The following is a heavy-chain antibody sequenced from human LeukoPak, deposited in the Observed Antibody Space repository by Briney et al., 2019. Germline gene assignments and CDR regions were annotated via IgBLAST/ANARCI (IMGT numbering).Heavy chain of an antibody. V-gene: IGHV4-39*01. CDR2: INYLGNT. CDR1: GDSIISNSVF. CDR3: ARHSYHLGLGNWSDS. J-gene: IGHJ5*01. D-gene: IGHD1-14*01. Sequence: SETLSLTCTVSGDSIISNSVFCAWLRQSPGRGLEWIGTINYLGNTYYNPSLKTRVNLSVDTSNNLFSLTLTSVTAADTSVYYCARHSYHLGLGNWSDSWGQGTLVSVSS.